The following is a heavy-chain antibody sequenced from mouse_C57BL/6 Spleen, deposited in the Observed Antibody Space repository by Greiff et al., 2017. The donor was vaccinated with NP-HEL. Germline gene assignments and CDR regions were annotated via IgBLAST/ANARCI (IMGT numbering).Heavy chain of an antibody. CDR3: ATPAYYSNAWFAY. CDR2: INPNNGGT. D-gene: IGHD2-5*01. J-gene: IGHJ3*01. CDR1: GYTFTDYY. V-gene: IGHV1-26*01. Sequence: VQLKESGPELVKPGASVKISCKASGYTFTDYYMNWVKQSHGKSLEWIGDINPNNGGTSYNQKFKGKATLTVDKSSSTAYMELRSLTSEDSAVYYCATPAYYSNAWFAYWGQGTLVTVSA.